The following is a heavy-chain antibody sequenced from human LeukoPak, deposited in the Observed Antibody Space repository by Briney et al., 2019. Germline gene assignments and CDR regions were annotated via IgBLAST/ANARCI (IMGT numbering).Heavy chain of an antibody. CDR3: ARDRFGGEQN. J-gene: IGHJ4*02. Sequence: ASVKVSCKASRGTFSSYAISWVRQAPGQRLEWMGGIIPIFGTANYAQKFQGRVTITADKSTSTAYMELSSLRSEDTAVYYCARDRFGGEQNWGQGTLVTVSS. CDR1: RGTFSSYA. CDR2: IIPIFGTA. V-gene: IGHV1-69*06. D-gene: IGHD3-16*01.